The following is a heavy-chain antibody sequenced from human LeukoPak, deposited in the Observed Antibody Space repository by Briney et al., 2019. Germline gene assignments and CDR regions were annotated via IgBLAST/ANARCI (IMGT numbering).Heavy chain of an antibody. V-gene: IGHV3-33*01. CDR2: IWYDGSNK. CDR3: ARDPMDYDSSGYYYY. J-gene: IGHJ4*02. Sequence: GRSLRLSCAAPGFTFSSYGMHWVRQAPGKGLEWVAVIWYDGSNKYYADSVKGRFTISRDNSKNTLYLQMNSLRAEDTAVYYCARDPMDYDSSGYYYYWGQGTLVTVSS. D-gene: IGHD3-22*01. CDR1: GFTFSSYG.